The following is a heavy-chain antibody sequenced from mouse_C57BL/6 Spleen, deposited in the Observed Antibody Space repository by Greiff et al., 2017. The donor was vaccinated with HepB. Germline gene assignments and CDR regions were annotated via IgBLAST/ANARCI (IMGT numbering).Heavy chain of an antibody. Sequence: VQLQQSGAELVRPGASVKLSCTASGFNIKDDYMHWVKQRPEQGLEWIGWIDPENGDTEYASKFQGKATITADTSSNTAYLQLSSLTSEDTAVYYCTLYGSSLYAMDYWGQGTSVTVSS. V-gene: IGHV14-4*01. J-gene: IGHJ4*01. CDR3: TLYGSSLYAMDY. D-gene: IGHD1-1*01. CDR1: GFNIKDDY. CDR2: IDPENGDT.